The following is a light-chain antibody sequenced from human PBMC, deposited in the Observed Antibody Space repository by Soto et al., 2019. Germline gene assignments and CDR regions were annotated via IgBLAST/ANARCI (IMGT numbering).Light chain of an antibody. V-gene: IGKV3-11*01. CDR3: QHRYNWLIT. CDR2: GAS. J-gene: IGKJ5*01. Sequence: EIVLTQSPATLSVSPGERATLSCRASQSVGSYLAWYQQKPGQAPRLLIYGASTRATGIPARFSGSGSGTDFTLTISSLEPEDFAVYYCQHRYNWLITFGQGTRLEIK. CDR1: QSVGSY.